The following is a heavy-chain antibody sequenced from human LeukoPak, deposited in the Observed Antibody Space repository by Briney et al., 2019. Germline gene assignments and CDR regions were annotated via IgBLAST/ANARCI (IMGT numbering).Heavy chain of an antibody. J-gene: IGHJ5*02. CDR1: GFPFNSYV. V-gene: IGHV3-23*01. CDR3: AKSVQYYDSSGYS. Sequence: GGSLRLSCAASGFPFNSYVMSWVRQAPGKGLEWVSAISGSGGSTYYADSVKGRFTISRDNSKDTLYLQMNSLGAEDTAVYYCAKSVQYYDSSGYSWGQGTLVTVSS. CDR2: ISGSGGST. D-gene: IGHD3-22*01.